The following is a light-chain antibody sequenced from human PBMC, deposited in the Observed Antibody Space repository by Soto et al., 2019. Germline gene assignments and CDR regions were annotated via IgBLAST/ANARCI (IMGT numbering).Light chain of an antibody. J-gene: IGKJ4*01. CDR1: QGISSN. V-gene: IGKV1-9*01. CDR2: LAS. Sequence: DIQLTQSPSFLSASVGDRVTITCRASQGISSNLAWYQQKPGKAPKLLIYLASTLQSGVPSRFSGSRSGTEFILPISSLQPEDFATYSYQQLNSYPHTFGGGTKVEIK. CDR3: QQLNSYPHT.